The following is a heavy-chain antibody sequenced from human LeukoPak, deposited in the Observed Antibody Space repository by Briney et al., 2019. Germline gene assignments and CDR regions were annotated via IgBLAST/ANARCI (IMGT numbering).Heavy chain of an antibody. CDR2: IIPILGIA. Sequence: SVKVSCKASGGTFSSYAISWVRRAPGQGLEWMGRIIPILGIANYAQKFQGRVTITADKSTSTAYMELSSLRSEDTAVYYCARALEDTAMVHILTLWGQGTLVTVSS. D-gene: IGHD5-18*01. J-gene: IGHJ4*02. CDR1: GGTFSSYA. V-gene: IGHV1-69*04. CDR3: ARALEDTAMVHILTL.